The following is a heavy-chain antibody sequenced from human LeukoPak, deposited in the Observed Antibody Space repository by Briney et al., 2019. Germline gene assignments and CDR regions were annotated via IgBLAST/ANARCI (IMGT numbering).Heavy chain of an antibody. CDR1: GFTFSRYD. D-gene: IGHD3-22*01. V-gene: IGHV3-23*01. CDR3: AKDGDYYDSSALVALDT. CDR2: IRGSGERI. Sequence: RAGGSLTLSCVGSGFTFSRYDMTWVRQTPGKGLGWVSSIRGSGERIHYADSVKGRFTIARDNSKNTLYLQMRSLRPEDTAVYYCAKDGDYYDSSALVALDTWGQGTMVTVSS. J-gene: IGHJ3*02.